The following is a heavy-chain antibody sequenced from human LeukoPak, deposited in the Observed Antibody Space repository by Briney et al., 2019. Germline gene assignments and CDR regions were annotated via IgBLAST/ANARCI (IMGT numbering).Heavy chain of an antibody. CDR3: ARDFRRFGELLNYKTPPGY. CDR1: GFTFSSYS. Sequence: GGSLRLSCAASGFTFSSYSMNWVRQAPGKGLEWVSSISSSSCYIYYADSVEGRFTISRDNAKNSLYLQMNSLRAEDTALYYCARDFRRFGELLNYKTPPGYWGQGTLVTVSS. J-gene: IGHJ4*02. V-gene: IGHV3-21*01. CDR2: ISSSSCYI. D-gene: IGHD3-10*01.